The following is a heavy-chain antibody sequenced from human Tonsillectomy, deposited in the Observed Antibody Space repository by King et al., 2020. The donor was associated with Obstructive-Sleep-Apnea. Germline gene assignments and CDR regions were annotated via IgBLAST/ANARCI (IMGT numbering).Heavy chain of an antibody. Sequence: VQLVESGGGVVQPGRSLRLSGAASGFTFSNYGMHWVRQAPGEGLEWVAIISYDGSDKYYADSLKGRFTISRDNSKSTLYLQMNSLRPEDTAVYYCGGYNWFDPWGQGTLVTVSS. CDR1: GFTFSNYG. CDR3: GGYNWFDP. CDR2: ISYDGSDK. V-gene: IGHV3-30*03. J-gene: IGHJ5*02. D-gene: IGHD6-13*01.